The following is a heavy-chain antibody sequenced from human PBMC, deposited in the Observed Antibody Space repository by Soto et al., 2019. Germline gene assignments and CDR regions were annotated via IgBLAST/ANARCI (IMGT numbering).Heavy chain of an antibody. Sequence: AGGSLRLSCAASGFTFSTFWMTWVRQAPGKGLEWVANIKEDGSEKYYVDSVKGRFTISRDNAKNSLYLQMSSLRAEDTAMYYCMRAYSYWGQGTLVTVSS. V-gene: IGHV3-7*03. CDR3: MRAYSY. CDR2: IKEDGSEK. D-gene: IGHD2-21*01. CDR1: GFTFSTFW. J-gene: IGHJ4*02.